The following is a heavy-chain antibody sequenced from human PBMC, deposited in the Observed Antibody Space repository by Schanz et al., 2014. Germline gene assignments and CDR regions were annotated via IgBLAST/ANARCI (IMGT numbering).Heavy chain of an antibody. J-gene: IGHJ3*02. D-gene: IGHD3-10*01. V-gene: IGHV3-64*04. CDR2: ISHDGYST. CDR1: GFTFSIYA. CDR3: AKGRFGELSAFDI. Sequence: VQLLESGGGLVQPGGSLRLSCSASGFTFSIYAMHWVRQAPGKGLEYVSAISHDGYSTYYADSVKGRFTISRDNSKNTLYLQMNRLRAEDAAVYCCAKGRFGELSAFDIWGQGTMVTVSS.